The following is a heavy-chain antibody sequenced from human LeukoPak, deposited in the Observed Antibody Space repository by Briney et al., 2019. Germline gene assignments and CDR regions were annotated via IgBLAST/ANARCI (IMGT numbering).Heavy chain of an antibody. V-gene: IGHV1-2*02. Sequence: ASVTVSCTATGCTFTGYYIHWVRQAPGQGGEWMGWINLSSGDTSYAQKFQGRVTMTTDTSINTAYMELSRLRSDDTAVYYCAREYYYDISVYYSHHLDYWGQGTLVTVSS. CDR3: AREYYYDISVYYSHHLDY. CDR1: GCTFTGYY. J-gene: IGHJ4*02. D-gene: IGHD3-22*01. CDR2: INLSSGDT.